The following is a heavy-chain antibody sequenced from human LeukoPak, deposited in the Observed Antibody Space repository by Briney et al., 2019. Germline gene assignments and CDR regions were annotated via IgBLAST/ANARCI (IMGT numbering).Heavy chain of an antibody. Sequence: SETLSLTCTVSGGSISSGGYYWSWIRQHPGKGLEWIGYIYYSGSTYYNPSLKSRVTISVDTSKNQISLKLSSVTAADTAVYYCASGYSGYDYYFDYWGREPWSPSPQ. D-gene: IGHD5-12*01. CDR3: ASGYSGYDYYFDY. CDR1: GGSISSGGYY. J-gene: IGHJ4*02. CDR2: IYYSGST. V-gene: IGHV4-31*03.